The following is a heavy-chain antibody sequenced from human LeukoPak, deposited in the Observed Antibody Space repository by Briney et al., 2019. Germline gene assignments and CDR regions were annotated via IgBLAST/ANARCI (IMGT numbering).Heavy chain of an antibody. V-gene: IGHV4-4*07. Sequence: SETLCLTCTVSGGFIASYSWSWIRQPAGKGLEWIGRIYTSGGSDYNPSLKSRVTMSLDTSKNQFYLKMTSVTAADTAVYYCARGPSGYYYGWGQGILVTVSS. CDR2: IYTSGGS. CDR3: ARGPSGYYYG. J-gene: IGHJ4*02. CDR1: GGFIASYS. D-gene: IGHD3-22*01.